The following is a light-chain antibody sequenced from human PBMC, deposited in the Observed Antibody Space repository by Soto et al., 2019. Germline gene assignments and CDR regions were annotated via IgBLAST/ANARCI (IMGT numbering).Light chain of an antibody. J-gene: IGKJ5*01. CDR1: QDIAKD. CDR2: YAS. V-gene: IGKV1-33*01. Sequence: IQMTQSPSSLSASAGDRVTITCQASQDIAKDLNWCNQKQGKAPKLLIYYASSKQTGVPSKCSRSRSATQFIFTISSLQSEDIATYYCHQYYNLPTITFGQGTRLEIK. CDR3: HQYYNLPTIT.